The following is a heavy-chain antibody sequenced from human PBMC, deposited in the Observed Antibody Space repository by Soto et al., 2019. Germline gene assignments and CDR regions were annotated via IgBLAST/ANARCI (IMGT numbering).Heavy chain of an antibody. CDR3: ARGDGY. CDR2: IYYSGST. Sequence: QVQLQESGPGLVKPSETLSLTCTVSGVAVSSGRYYWSWIRQPPGKGLEWIGYIYYSGSTNYNPSLKRRVTISVDTSKNQFSLQLSSVTAAETTVYYCARGDGYWGQGTLVTVSS. CDR1: GVAVSSGRYY. J-gene: IGHJ4*02. V-gene: IGHV4-61*01.